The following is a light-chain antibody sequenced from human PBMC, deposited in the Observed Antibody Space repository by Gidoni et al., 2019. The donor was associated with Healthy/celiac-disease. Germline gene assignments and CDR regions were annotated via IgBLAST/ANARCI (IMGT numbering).Light chain of an antibody. CDR1: QSVSSN. V-gene: IGKV3-15*01. J-gene: IGKJ4*01. CDR3: QQYNNWPPS. CDR2: GAS. Sequence: EIVMPQSPATLSASPGERATLSCRASQSVSSNLAWYQQKPGQAPRLLIYGASTRATGIPARFSGSGSGTEFTLTISSLQSEDFAVYYCQQYNNWPPSFGGGTKVEIK.